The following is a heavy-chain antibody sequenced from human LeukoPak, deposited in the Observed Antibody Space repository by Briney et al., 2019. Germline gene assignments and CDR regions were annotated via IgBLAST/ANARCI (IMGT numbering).Heavy chain of an antibody. V-gene: IGHV3-23*01. CDR3: AREGDYCSSTSCYFLDYFDY. D-gene: IGHD2-2*01. CDR1: GFTFSSYA. CDR2: ISGSGGST. Sequence: GGSLRLSCAASGFTFSSYAMSWVRQAPGKGLEWVSAISGSGGSTYYADSVKGRFTISRDNAKNSLYLQMNSLRAEDTAVYYCAREGDYCSSTSCYFLDYFDYWGQGTLVTVSS. J-gene: IGHJ4*02.